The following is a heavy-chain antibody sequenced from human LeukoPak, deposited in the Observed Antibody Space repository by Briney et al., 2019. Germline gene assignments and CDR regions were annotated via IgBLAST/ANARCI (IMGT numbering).Heavy chain of an antibody. D-gene: IGHD6-19*01. CDR1: GFTISSYG. V-gene: IGHV3-33*01. CDR3: ARDPSGAVAGRRYHDY. CDR2: IWHDGSKK. Sequence: PGRSLRLSCAASGFTISSYGMHWVRQAPGKGLEWVAVIWHDGSKKYYADSVKGRFTISRDNSRNTLYLQMNSLRAEDTAVYYCARDPSGAVAGRRYHDYWGQGTLVTVSS. J-gene: IGHJ4*02.